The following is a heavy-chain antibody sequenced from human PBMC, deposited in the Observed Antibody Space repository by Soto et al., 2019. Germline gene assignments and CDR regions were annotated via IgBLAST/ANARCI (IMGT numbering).Heavy chain of an antibody. CDR3: ARARRVSVYGDSYYFDY. D-gene: IGHD4-17*01. Sequence: SETLSLTCAVSGGSISSSNWWSWVRQPPGKGLEWIGEIYHSGSTNYNPSLKSRVTISVDKSKNQFSLKLSSVTAADTAVYYCARARRVSVYGDSYYFDYWGQGTLVTVSS. CDR1: GGSISSSNW. J-gene: IGHJ4*02. V-gene: IGHV4-4*02. CDR2: IYHSGST.